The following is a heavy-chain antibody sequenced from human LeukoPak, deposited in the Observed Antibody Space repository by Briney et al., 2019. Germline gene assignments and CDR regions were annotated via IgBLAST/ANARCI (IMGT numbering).Heavy chain of an antibody. D-gene: IGHD6-13*01. CDR1: GYTFTSYG. J-gene: IGHJ6*02. Sequence: ASVKVSCKASGYTFTSYGISWVRQAPGQGLEWMGWISAYNGNTNYAQKPQGRVTMTTDTSTSTAYMELRSLRSDDTAVYYCARDSSLYSSSWYDHGMDVWGQGTTVTVSS. CDR3: ARDSSLYSSSWYDHGMDV. V-gene: IGHV1-18*01. CDR2: ISAYNGNT.